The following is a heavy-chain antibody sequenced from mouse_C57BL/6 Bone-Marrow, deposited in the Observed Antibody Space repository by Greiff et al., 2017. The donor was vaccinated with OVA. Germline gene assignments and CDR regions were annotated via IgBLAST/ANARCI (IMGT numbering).Heavy chain of an antibody. CDR1: GYTFTSYW. CDR3: SITGTDAMDY. J-gene: IGHJ4*01. V-gene: IGHV1-50*01. Sequence: VQLQQPGAELVKPGASVKLSCKASGYTFTSYWMQWVKQRPGQGLEWIGEIDPSDSYTNYNQKFKGKATLTVDKSSSTAYMQLSSLTSEDSAVYYCSITGTDAMDYWGQGTSVTVSS. D-gene: IGHD4-1*01. CDR2: IDPSDSYT.